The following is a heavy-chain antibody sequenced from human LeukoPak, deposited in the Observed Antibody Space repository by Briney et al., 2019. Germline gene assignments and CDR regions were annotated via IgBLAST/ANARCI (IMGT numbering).Heavy chain of an antibody. CDR1: GFIFSSYS. J-gene: IGHJ4*02. CDR2: ISSSSYI. CDR3: ARRLGSGSYDSYYFDY. Sequence: GGSLRLSCAASGFIFSSYSMNWVRQAPGKGLEWVSSISSSSYILYADSVKGRFTISRDNSKNTLYLQMNSLRAEDTAVYYCARRLGSGSYDSYYFDYWGQGTLVTVSS. D-gene: IGHD3-10*01. V-gene: IGHV3-21*04.